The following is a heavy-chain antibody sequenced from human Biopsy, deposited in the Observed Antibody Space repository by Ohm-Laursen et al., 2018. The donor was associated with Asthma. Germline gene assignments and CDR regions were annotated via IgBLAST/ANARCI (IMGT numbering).Heavy chain of an antibody. Sequence: SLRLSCAASGFTFGNFWMSWGRQTPGKGLEWVATITGDGSQKFYVDSVTGRFTISRDNSKNSLYLQMNSLRAEDTAVYYCARAYGGSFFSGSFDIWGQGTMVTVSS. CDR3: ARAYGGSFFSGSFDI. D-gene: IGHD4-23*01. J-gene: IGHJ3*02. CDR1: GFTFGNFW. CDR2: ITGDGSQK. V-gene: IGHV3-7*03.